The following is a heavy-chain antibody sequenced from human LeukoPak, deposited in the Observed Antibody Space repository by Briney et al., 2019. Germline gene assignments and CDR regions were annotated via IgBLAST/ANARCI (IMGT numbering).Heavy chain of an antibody. J-gene: IGHJ4*02. CDR2: IYYSGST. CDR1: GGSISSYY. D-gene: IGHD3-3*01. V-gene: IGHV4-59*01. CDR3: ARDRLRFFY. Sequence: PSETLSLTCTVSGGSISSYYWSWIRQPPGKGLEWIGYIYYSGSTNYNPSLKSRVTISVDTSKNQFSLKLSSVTAADTAVYYCARDRLRFFYWGQGTLVTVSS.